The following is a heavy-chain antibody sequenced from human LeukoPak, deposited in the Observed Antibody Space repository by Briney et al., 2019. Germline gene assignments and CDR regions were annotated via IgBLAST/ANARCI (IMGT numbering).Heavy chain of an antibody. D-gene: IGHD2-15*01. Sequence: ASLKVSCKASGYTFTGYYMHGVRQAPGQGLEWMGWINPNSGGTNYAQKFQGRVTMTRDTSISTAYMELSRLRSDDTAVYYCARDTAVGYCSGGSCYSSYWGQGTLVTVSS. CDR3: ARDTAVGYCSGGSCYSSY. V-gene: IGHV1-2*02. CDR1: GYTFTGYY. CDR2: INPNSGGT. J-gene: IGHJ4*02.